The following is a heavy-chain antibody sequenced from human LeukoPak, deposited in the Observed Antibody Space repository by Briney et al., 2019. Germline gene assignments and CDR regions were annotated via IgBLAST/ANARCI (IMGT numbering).Heavy chain of an antibody. CDR1: GFSFSDAW. D-gene: IGHD3-10*01. V-gene: IGHV3-15*04. J-gene: IGHJ4*02. CDR3: TAYGSGRKFDY. Sequence: GGSLRLSCAASGFSFSDAWMSWVRQIPGKGLEWVGRIESKTDGGTTDYAAPVKGRFTISRDDSTNTLYLQMNSLKSEDTAVYYCTAYGSGRKFDYWGQGILVTVSS. CDR2: IESKTDGGTT.